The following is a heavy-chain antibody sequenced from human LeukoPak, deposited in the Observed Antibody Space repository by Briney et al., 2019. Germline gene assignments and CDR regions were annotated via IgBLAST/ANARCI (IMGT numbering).Heavy chain of an antibody. Sequence: GGSLRLSCAASGFTFSDYYMSWIRQAPGKGLEWVSYISSSGSTIYYADSVKGRFTISRDNAKNSLYLQMNSLGAEDTAVYYCARVAGGITVAWDWFDPWGQGTLVTVSS. CDR1: GFTFSDYY. J-gene: IGHJ5*02. V-gene: IGHV3-11*01. CDR3: ARVAGGITVAWDWFDP. CDR2: ISSSGSTI. D-gene: IGHD4-23*01.